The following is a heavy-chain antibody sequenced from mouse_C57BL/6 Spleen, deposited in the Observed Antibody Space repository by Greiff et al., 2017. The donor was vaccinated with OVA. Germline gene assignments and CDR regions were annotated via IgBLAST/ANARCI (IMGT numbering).Heavy chain of an antibody. J-gene: IGHJ3*01. Sequence: QVQLQQSGAELVRPGTSVKVSCKASGYAFTNYLIEWVKQRPGQGLEWIGVINPGSGGTNYNEKFKGKAKLTADKSSSTAYMTLSSMTSEASEVYYRARGGGSNPFAYWGQGTLVTVAA. D-gene: IGHD1-1*01. CDR2: INPGSGGT. CDR1: GYAFTNYL. CDR3: ARGGGSNPFAY. V-gene: IGHV1-54*01.